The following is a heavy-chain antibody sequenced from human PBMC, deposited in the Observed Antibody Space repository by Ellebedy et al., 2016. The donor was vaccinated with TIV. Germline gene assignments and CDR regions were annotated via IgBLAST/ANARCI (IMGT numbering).Heavy chain of an antibody. Sequence: MPSETLSLTCTVSGGSISNSDYYWNWIRQPPGKGLEWIGSIYYSGSAYYNPSLTSRVTVSVDTSKHQFSRNLSSVTAADTAVYYCARDPALPIERFDPWGQGTLVTVSS. V-gene: IGHV4-39*07. CDR3: ARDPALPIERFDP. J-gene: IGHJ5*02. D-gene: IGHD1-1*01. CDR1: GGSISNSDYY. CDR2: IYYSGSA.